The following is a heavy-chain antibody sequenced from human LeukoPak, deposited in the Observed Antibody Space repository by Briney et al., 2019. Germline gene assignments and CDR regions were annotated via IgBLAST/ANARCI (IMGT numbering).Heavy chain of an antibody. D-gene: IGHD6-6*01. CDR2: IYHSGST. V-gene: IGHV4-38-2*02. Sequence: SETLSLTCAVAGYSISSGYYWGWIRQPPGKGLEWIGSIYHSGSTYYNPSLKSRVTISVDTSKNQFSLKLSSVTAADAAIYYCARERSSSSDYWGQGTLVTVSS. CDR1: GYSISSGYY. J-gene: IGHJ4*02. CDR3: ARERSSSSDY.